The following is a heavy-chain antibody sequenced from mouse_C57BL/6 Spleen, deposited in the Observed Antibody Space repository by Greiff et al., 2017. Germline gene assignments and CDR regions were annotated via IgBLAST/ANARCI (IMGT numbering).Heavy chain of an antibody. CDR1: GYTFTDYE. J-gene: IGHJ2*01. Sequence: QVQLQQPGAELVRPGASVTLSCKASGYTFTDYEMHWVKQTPVHGLEWIGAIDPETGGTAYNQKFKGKAILTADKSSSTAYMELRSLTSEDSAVYSCTRRNGNYPSWGQGTTLTVSS. CDR2: IDPETGGT. V-gene: IGHV1-15*01. D-gene: IGHD2-1*01. CDR3: TRRNGNYPS.